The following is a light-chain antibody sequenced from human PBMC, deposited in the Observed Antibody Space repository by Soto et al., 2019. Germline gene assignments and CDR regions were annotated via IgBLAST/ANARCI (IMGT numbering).Light chain of an antibody. Sequence: EIVLTQSPAPLSLSPGEIATLSCRASQSVSSYLAWYQHKPGQSPTLLIYDASNRPTGIAARFSGSGSRTDSTLPIGSLETEYFAIYYCQQRTKSPQTFGLGTKLEIK. CDR1: QSVSSY. CDR3: QQRTKSPQT. V-gene: IGKV3-11*01. J-gene: IGKJ2*01. CDR2: DAS.